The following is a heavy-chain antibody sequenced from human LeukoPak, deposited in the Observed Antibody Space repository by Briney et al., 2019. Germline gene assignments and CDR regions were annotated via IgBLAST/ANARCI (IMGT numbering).Heavy chain of an antibody. Sequence: PGRSLRLSCAASGFTFSGYAMHWVRQAPGKGLEWVAVISYDGSNEYYADSVKGRFTISRDNSKNTLYLQMNSLSVEDTAVYYCARVGYCASGPFSYFDYWGQGTLVTVSS. V-gene: IGHV3-30-3*01. CDR1: GFTFSGYA. CDR3: ARVGYCASGPFSYFDY. CDR2: ISYDGSNE. D-gene: IGHD3-10*01. J-gene: IGHJ4*02.